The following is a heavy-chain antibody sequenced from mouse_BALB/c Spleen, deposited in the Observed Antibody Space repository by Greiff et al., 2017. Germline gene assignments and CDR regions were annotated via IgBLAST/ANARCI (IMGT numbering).Heavy chain of an antibody. CDR2: IDPENGDT. V-gene: IGHV14-4*02. D-gene: IGHD1-1*01. Sequence: EVQLQQSGAELVRSGASVKLSCTASGFNIKDYYMHWVKQRPEQGLEWIGWIDPENGDTEYAPKFQGKATMTADTSSNTAYLQLSSLTSEDTAVYYCNAWAITTVVVDYWGQGTTLTVSS. CDR1: GFNIKDYY. CDR3: NAWAITTVVVDY. J-gene: IGHJ2*01.